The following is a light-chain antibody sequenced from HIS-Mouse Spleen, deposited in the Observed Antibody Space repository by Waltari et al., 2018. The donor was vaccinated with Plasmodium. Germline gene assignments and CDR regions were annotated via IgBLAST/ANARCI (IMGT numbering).Light chain of an antibody. Sequence: QSALTQPASVSGSPGQSITIPCTGTSSDVGSYNLDSWYQHHPGKAPKLMIYAGSHRPSGVSNRFSGSKSGNTASLTISGLQAEDEADYYCCSYAGSSTLFGGGTKLTVL. CDR1: SSDVGSYNL. CDR2: AGS. J-gene: IGLJ3*02. CDR3: CSYAGSSTL. V-gene: IGLV2-23*01.